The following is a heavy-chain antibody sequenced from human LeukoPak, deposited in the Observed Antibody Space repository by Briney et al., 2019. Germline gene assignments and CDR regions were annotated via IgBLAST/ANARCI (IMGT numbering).Heavy chain of an antibody. D-gene: IGHD1-14*01. Sequence: GGSLRLSCAPSGFTFSNYWMTWVRQAPGKGLEWVANIKEDGGERYYVDSVKGRFTISRDNAKNSLYLQMNSLSAEDTALYYCARSGNHGWYFDLWGRGTLVTVSS. CDR3: ARSGNHGWYFDL. CDR1: GFTFSNYW. J-gene: IGHJ2*01. V-gene: IGHV3-7*01. CDR2: IKEDGGER.